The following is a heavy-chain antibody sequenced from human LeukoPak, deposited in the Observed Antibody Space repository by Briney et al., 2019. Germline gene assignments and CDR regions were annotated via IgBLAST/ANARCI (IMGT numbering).Heavy chain of an antibody. CDR1: GFTFSDYY. J-gene: IGHJ4*02. CDR3: AKGPRGYSYGYGGDY. D-gene: IGHD5-18*01. CDR2: IRYDGSNK. Sequence: GGSLRLSCAASGFTFSDYYMSWIRQAPGKGLEWVAFIRYDGSNKYYADSVKGRFTISRDNSKNTLYLQMNSLRAEDTAVYYCAKGPRGYSYGYGGDYWGQGTLVTVSS. V-gene: IGHV3-30*02.